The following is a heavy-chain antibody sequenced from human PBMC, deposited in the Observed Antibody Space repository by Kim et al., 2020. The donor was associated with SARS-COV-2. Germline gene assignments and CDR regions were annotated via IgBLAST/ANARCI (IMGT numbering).Heavy chain of an antibody. V-gene: IGHV3-23*01. Sequence: SVRGRFTISRDNSEDTLYLQMNSLRAEDTAVYYCAKSSLKNVVIIYVDYWGQGMLVTVSS. J-gene: IGHJ4*02. D-gene: IGHD3-22*01. CDR3: AKSSLKNVVIIYVDY.